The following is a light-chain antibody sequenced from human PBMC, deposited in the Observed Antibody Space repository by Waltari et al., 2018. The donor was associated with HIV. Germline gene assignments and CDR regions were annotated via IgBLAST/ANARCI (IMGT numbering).Light chain of an antibody. CDR1: SSNIGSNT. CDR2: SNT. V-gene: IGLV1-44*01. CDR3: AAWDDSLNAWV. J-gene: IGLJ3*02. Sequence: QSVLTQPPSASGTPGQRVTISCSGSSSNIGSNTVNWYQQLPGTAPKLLIYSNTRRPSGVPDRFAGSKSGTSASLAISGLQSEDEADYYCAAWDDSLNAWVFGGGTKLTVL.